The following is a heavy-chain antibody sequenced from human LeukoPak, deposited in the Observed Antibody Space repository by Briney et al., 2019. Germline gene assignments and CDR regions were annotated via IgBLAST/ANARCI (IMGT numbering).Heavy chain of an antibody. V-gene: IGHV1-69*13. J-gene: IGHJ6*02. CDR3: ARYRFDYGDYVGHYYYYYGMDV. CDR1: GGTFSSYA. D-gene: IGHD4-17*01. Sequence: GASVKVSCKASGGTFSSYAISWVRQAPGQGLEWMGGIIPIFGTANYAQKFQGRVTITADESTSTAYMELSSLRSEDTAVYYCARYRFDYGDYVGHYYYYYGMDVWGQGTTVTVSS. CDR2: IIPIFGTA.